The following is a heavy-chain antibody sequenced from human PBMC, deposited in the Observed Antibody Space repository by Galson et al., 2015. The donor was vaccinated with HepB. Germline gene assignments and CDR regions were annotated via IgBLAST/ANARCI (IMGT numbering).Heavy chain of an antibody. V-gene: IGHV4-31*03. J-gene: IGHJ4*02. CDR3: ARAPLGPLPFDY. Sequence: TLSLTCTVSGGSISSGNYYWSWIRQHPGKGLEWIGYIYYSGSTYYNPSLKSRVTISVDTSKNQFSLKLSSVTAADTAVYYCARAPLGPLPFDYWGQGTLVTVSS. CDR1: GGSISSGNYY. D-gene: IGHD3-16*01. CDR2: IYYSGST.